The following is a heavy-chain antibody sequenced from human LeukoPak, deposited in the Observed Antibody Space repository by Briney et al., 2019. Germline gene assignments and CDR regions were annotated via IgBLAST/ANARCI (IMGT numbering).Heavy chain of an antibody. Sequence: PSETLSLTCAVYGGSFSVYYWSWIRQPPGKGLEWIGEINHSGSTNYNPSLKSRVTISVDTSKNQFSLKLSSVTAADTAVYYYARAHGVVAQAPYFDLWGRGTLVTVSS. D-gene: IGHD2-15*01. CDR3: ARAHGVVAQAPYFDL. CDR2: INHSGST. CDR1: GGSFSVYY. J-gene: IGHJ2*01. V-gene: IGHV4-34*01.